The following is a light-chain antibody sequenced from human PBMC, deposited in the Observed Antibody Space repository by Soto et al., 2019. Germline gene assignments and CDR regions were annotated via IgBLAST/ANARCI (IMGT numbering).Light chain of an antibody. Sequence: DIVLTQTTLSSPVTLGQPPSISCSSTQILVHSDGKTYLRWVQQRPGQPPRLLIYKVSNRFSGVPDRFTGSGAGTDFTLKVSRVAAEDVGTYYCMQQKQFPFTFGGGTKVDIK. CDR1: QILVHSDGKTY. CDR2: KVS. J-gene: IGKJ4*01. V-gene: IGKV2-24*01. CDR3: MQQKQFPFT.